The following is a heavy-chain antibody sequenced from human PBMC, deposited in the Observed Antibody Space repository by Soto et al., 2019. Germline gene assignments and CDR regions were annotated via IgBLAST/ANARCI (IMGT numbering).Heavy chain of an antibody. D-gene: IGHD2-8*01. CDR2: ISYDGSNK. CDR1: GFTFSSYA. V-gene: IGHV3-30*14. J-gene: IGHJ4*02. Sequence: GGSLRLSCAASGFTFSSYAMHWVRQAPGKGLEWVAVISYDGSNKYYADSVKGRFTISRDNSKNTLYLQMDSLRAEDMAVYYCARDRCTNGVCYAPSDYWGQGTLVTVSS. CDR3: ARDRCTNGVCYAPSDY.